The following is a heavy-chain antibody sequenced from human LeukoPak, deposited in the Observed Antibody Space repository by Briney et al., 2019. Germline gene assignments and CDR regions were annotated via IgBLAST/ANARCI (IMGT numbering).Heavy chain of an antibody. CDR3: ARARSGPARDYFDS. V-gene: IGHV4-61*02. CDR1: GASVGSGGHY. J-gene: IGHJ4*02. D-gene: IGHD6-6*01. Sequence: SETLSLTCTVSGASVGSGGHYWSWIRQPAGKGLEWLGRIYVTGSTNYNPSLNSRVSISIDTSNNQFFVQLTSVTAADTAVYFCARARSGPARDYFDSWGQGILVTVSS. CDR2: IYVTGST.